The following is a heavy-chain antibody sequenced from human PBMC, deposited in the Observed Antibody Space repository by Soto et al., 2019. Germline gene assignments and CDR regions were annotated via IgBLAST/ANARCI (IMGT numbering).Heavy chain of an antibody. D-gene: IGHD3-16*02. J-gene: IGHJ3*02. CDR1: GGSISSSNW. CDR3: ALSMIPFGGVIAPDAFDI. CDR2: IYHSGST. Sequence: QVQLQESGPGLVKPSGTLSLTCAVSGGSISSSNWWSWVRQPPGNGLEWIGEIYHSGSTNYNPSLKSRVTISVDKSKNQFSLKLSSVTAADTAVYYCALSMIPFGGVIAPDAFDIWGQGTMVTVSS. V-gene: IGHV4-4*02.